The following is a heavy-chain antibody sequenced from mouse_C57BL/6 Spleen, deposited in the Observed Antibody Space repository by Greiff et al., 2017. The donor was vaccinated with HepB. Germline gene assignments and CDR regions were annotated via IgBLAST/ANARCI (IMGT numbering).Heavy chain of an antibody. D-gene: IGHD2-4*01. CDR3: ARSGIYYEYDVFAY. CDR2: IDPSDSET. CDR1: GYTFTSYW. V-gene: IGHV1-52*01. J-gene: IGHJ3*01. Sequence: QVQLQQPGAELVRPGSSVKLSCKASGYTFTSYWMHWVKQRPIQGLEWIGNIDPSDSETHYNQKFKDKATLTVDKSSSTAYMQLSSLTSEDSAVYYCARSGIYYEYDVFAYWGQGTLVTVSA.